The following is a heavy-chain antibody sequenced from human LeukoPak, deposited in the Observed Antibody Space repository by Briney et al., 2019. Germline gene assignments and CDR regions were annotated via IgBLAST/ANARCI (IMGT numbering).Heavy chain of an antibody. D-gene: IGHD2-2*01. CDR3: ASWEVPAVMPQDY. CDR1: GFTFSSYW. Sequence: GGSLRLSCAVSGFTFSSYWMHWVRQAPGKGLVWVSRINSDGSSTSYADSVEGRFTISRDNAKNTLYLQMNSLRAEDTAVYYCASWEVPAVMPQDYWGQGTLVTVSS. J-gene: IGHJ4*02. CDR2: INSDGSST. V-gene: IGHV3-74*01.